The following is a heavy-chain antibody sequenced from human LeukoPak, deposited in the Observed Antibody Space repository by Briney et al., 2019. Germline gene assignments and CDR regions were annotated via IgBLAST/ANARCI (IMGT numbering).Heavy chain of an antibody. J-gene: IGHJ4*02. D-gene: IGHD1/OR15-1a*01. CDR1: GGSINNYY. Sequence: SETLSLTCTVSGGSINNYYWSWIRQPAGKGLEWIGRIYSSGSTNYNSSLKSRVTTSVDTSKNQFSLKLRSVTAADTAVYYCARESPNGDWNNWGQGTLVTVSS. V-gene: IGHV4-4*07. CDR2: IYSSGST. CDR3: ARESPNGDWNN.